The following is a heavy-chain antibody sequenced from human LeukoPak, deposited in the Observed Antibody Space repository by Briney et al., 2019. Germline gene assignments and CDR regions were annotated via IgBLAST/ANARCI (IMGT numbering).Heavy chain of an antibody. CDR1: RSTFSYYT. D-gene: IGHD3-22*01. Sequence: GGSLRLSCTASRSTFSYYTFYWVRQAPGKGPEWLSVIYRGGTTYYAGSVKGRFTISRDDSKNTLYLQMNSLRAEDTAVYYCARDYYYDDSGQPVRLGYWGQRTLVTVSS. CDR3: ARDYYYDDSGQPVRLGY. CDR2: IYRGGTT. J-gene: IGHJ4*02. V-gene: IGHV3-66*01.